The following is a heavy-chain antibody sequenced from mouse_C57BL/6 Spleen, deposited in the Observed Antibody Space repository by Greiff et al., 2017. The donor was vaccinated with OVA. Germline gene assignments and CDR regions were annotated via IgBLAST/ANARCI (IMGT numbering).Heavy chain of an antibody. Sequence: VQLQQPGAELVKPGASVKLSCTASGFTFTDYYMHWVKQRPEQGLEWIGRIDPEDGETKYAPKFQGKATITADTSSNTAYLQLSSLTSEDTAVYYCARFYGNYGDYYALDYWGQGTSVTVSS. D-gene: IGHD2-1*01. CDR2: IDPEDGET. CDR1: GFTFTDYY. J-gene: IGHJ4*01. CDR3: ARFYGNYGDYYALDY. V-gene: IGHV14-2*01.